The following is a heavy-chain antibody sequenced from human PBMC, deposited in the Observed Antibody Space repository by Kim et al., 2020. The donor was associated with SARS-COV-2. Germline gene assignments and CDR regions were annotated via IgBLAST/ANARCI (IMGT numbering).Heavy chain of an antibody. CDR3: AMGDTAMAPVDY. V-gene: IGHV4-39*01. CDR2: IYYSGST. D-gene: IGHD5-18*01. J-gene: IGHJ4*02. Sequence: SETLSLTCTVSGGSISSSSYYWGWIRQPPGKGLEWIGSIYYSGSTYYNPSLKSRVTISVDTSKNQFSLKLSSVTAADTAVYYCAMGDTAMAPVDYWGQGTLVTVSS. CDR1: GGSISSSSYY.